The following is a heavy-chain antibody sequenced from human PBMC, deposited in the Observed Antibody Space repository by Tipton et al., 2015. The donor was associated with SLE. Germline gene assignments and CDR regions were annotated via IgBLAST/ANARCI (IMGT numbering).Heavy chain of an antibody. CDR3: ASPGGGSGSFDAFDI. J-gene: IGHJ3*02. CDR2: IYYNGNT. Sequence: TLSLTCTVSNASINSVGYYWTWIRQHPGKALEWIGYIYYNGNTYYNPSLKSRATISADTSNNEFSLRLISVTAADTAIYYCASPGGGSGSFDAFDIWGQGTMVTVSS. V-gene: IGHV4-31*03. CDR1: NASINSVGYY. D-gene: IGHD3-10*01.